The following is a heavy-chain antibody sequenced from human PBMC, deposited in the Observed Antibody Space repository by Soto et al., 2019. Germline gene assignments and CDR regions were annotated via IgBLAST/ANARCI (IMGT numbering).Heavy chain of an antibody. Sequence: QVQLQQWGAGLLKPSETLSLTCAVYGGSFSGYQWTWIRQTPGKGLEWIGAINDSGNINYNPSLKSRVIILLDTSKKQISLKVSSVTDADSAVYYCARGLILWFGELSRRGGYYYYMDVWGKGTTVTVSS. CDR2: INDSGNI. D-gene: IGHD3-10*01. CDR1: GGSFSGYQ. J-gene: IGHJ6*03. V-gene: IGHV4-34*01. CDR3: ARGLILWFGELSRRGGYYYYMDV.